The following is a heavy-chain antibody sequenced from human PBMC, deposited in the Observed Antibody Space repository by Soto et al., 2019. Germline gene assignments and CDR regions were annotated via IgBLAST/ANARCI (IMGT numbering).Heavy chain of an antibody. CDR3: AKGQHCSTTSCYFYYYGMDV. Sequence: QVQLVESGGGVVQTGRSLRLSCAASGFTFSTYVMHWVRQAPGKGLEWVAAISYDGSKKFYADSVKGRLTITRDNSKNTVNRQMNSLRGEDTAVYYCAKGQHCSTTSCYFYYYGMDVWGQGTTVAVSS. CDR2: ISYDGSKK. D-gene: IGHD2-2*01. CDR1: GFTFSTYV. J-gene: IGHJ6*02. V-gene: IGHV3-30*18.